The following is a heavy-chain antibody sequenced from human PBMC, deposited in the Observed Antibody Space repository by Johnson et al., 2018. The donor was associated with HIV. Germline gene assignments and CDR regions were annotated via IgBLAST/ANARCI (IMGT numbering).Heavy chain of an antibody. J-gene: IGHJ3*02. CDR2: ISSSYGTK. V-gene: IGHV3-48*01. D-gene: IGHD1-26*01. CDR1: GFTFDDYA. Sequence: VQLVESGGGLVQPGRSLRLSCAASGFTFDDYAMHWVRQAPGKGLEWVSYISSSYGTKYYADSVKGRFTISRDNAKNTLYLQMNSLRAEDTAVYYCARPMGAVDECDAFDIWGQGTMVTVSS. CDR3: ARPMGAVDECDAFDI.